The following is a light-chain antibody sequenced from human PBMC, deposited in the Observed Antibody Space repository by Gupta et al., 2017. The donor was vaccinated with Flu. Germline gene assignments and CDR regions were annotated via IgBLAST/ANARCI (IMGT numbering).Light chain of an antibody. CDR2: VNS. J-gene: IGLJ3*02. CDR3: QSYDSSLSGWV. Sequence: QSVLTQPPSVSGAPGQRVTISCTGSSSNIGAGYDVHWYQQLPGTAPKLLIYVNSNRPSGVPDRFSGSKSGTSASLATTGLQAEDEADYYCQSYDSSLSGWVFGGGTKLTVL. CDR1: SSNIGAGYD. V-gene: IGLV1-40*01.